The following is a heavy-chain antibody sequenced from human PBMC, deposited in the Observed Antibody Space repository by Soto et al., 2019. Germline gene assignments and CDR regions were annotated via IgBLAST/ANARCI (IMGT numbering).Heavy chain of an antibody. J-gene: IGHJ4*02. V-gene: IGHV4-39*01. Sequence: SETLSLTCTVYGGSISSSSYYWGWIRQPPGKGLEWIGSIYYSGSTYYNPSLKSRVTISVDTSKNQFSLKLSSVTAADTAVYFCARQGYDILTGYPWVDYFDYWGQGTLVTVSS. CDR2: IYYSGST. D-gene: IGHD3-9*01. CDR3: ARQGYDILTGYPWVDYFDY. CDR1: GGSISSSSYY.